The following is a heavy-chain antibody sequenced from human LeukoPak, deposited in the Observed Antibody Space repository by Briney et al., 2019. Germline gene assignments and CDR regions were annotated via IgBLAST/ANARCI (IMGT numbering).Heavy chain of an antibody. Sequence: SETLSLTCTVSGGSISSYYWSWIRQPPGKGLEWIGYIYNSGSTNYNPSLKSRVTISVDTSKNQFSLKLSSVTAADTAVYYCARDTVSGSYDYWGQGTLVTVSS. D-gene: IGHD1-26*01. J-gene: IGHJ4*02. CDR3: ARDTVSGSYDY. CDR1: GGSISSYY. V-gene: IGHV4-59*01. CDR2: IYNSGST.